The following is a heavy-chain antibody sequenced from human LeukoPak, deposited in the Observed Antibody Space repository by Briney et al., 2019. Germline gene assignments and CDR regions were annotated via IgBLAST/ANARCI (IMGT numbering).Heavy chain of an antibody. CDR2: IYTNGST. Sequence: SETLSLTCTVSGGSISSYYWSWIRQPAGKGLEWIGRIYTNGSTNYNPSLKSRVTISVDTSKKQFSLKLRSVTAADTAVYYCARSRGYSLDSWGQGTLVTVSS. CDR1: GGSISSYY. CDR3: ARSRGYSLDS. D-gene: IGHD3-22*01. V-gene: IGHV4-4*07. J-gene: IGHJ4*02.